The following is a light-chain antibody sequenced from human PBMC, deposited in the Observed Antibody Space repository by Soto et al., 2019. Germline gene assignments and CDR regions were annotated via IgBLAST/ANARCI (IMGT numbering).Light chain of an antibody. CDR1: QSVSSN. CDR3: QQYGSSGT. V-gene: IGKV3-20*01. CDR2: GAS. J-gene: IGKJ1*01. Sequence: LVMRPARAPLAVSPWEGATLSRRASQSVSSNLAWYQQKPGQAPRLLIYGASNRATCIPDRFSGSGSGTGFTLTISRLEPEDFAVYYCQQYGSSGTFGQGTKVDIK.